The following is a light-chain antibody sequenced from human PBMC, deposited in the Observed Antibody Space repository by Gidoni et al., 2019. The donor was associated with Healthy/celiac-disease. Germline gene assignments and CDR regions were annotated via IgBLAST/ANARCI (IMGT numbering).Light chain of an antibody. V-gene: IGKV3-11*01. J-gene: IGKJ4*01. CDR1: QSVSSY. Sequence: EFVLTQSPATLSLSPGESATLACRASQSVSSYLAWYQQKPGQAPRLLIYDASNRATGIPARFSGSGSGTDFTLTISSLEPEDFAVYYRQQRSNWLTFGGGTKVEIK. CDR3: QQRSNWLT. CDR2: DAS.